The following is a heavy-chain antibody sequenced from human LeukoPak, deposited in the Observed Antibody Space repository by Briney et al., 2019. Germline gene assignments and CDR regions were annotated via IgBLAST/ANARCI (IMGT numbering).Heavy chain of an antibody. CDR3: ARGWSSSWLYYYYYMDV. D-gene: IGHD6-13*01. CDR1: GGSISSNY. CDR2: IYYSGST. V-gene: IGHV4-59*01. J-gene: IGHJ6*03. Sequence: PSETLSLTCTVSGGSISSNYWSWIRQPPGKGLEWIGYIYYSGSTNYNPSLKSRVTISVDTSKNQFSLKLSSVTAADTAVYYCARGWSSSWLYYYYYMDVWGKGTTVTVSS.